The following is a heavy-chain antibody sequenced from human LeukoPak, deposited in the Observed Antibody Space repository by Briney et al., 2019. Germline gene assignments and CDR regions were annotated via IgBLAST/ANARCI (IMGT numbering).Heavy chain of an antibody. V-gene: IGHV1-69*01. D-gene: IGHD3-22*01. Sequence: GASVKVSCKASGGTFSSYAISWVRQAPGQGLEWMGGIIPIFGTANYAQKFQGRVTITADESTSTAYMELSSLRSEDTAVYYCARRTYYDSTPPKDAFDIWGQGTMVTVSS. CDR3: ARRTYYDSTPPKDAFDI. CDR2: IIPIFGTA. J-gene: IGHJ3*02. CDR1: GGTFSSYA.